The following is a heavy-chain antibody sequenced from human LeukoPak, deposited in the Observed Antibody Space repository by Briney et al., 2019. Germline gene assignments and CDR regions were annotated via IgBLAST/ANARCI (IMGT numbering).Heavy chain of an antibody. D-gene: IGHD2-15*01. CDR1: GFTFDIYA. CDR3: ARDQVQHCSDGSCYVIAN. CDR2: VSYDATNK. J-gene: IGHJ4*02. Sequence: PGGSLRLSCAASGFTFDIYAMHWVRQAPGKGLEWVAVVSYDATNKYYADSVKGRFTISRDNSQNTLHLQMTGLRVADTAIYYCARDQVQHCSDGSCYVIANWGPGTLVAVSS. V-gene: IGHV3-30*04.